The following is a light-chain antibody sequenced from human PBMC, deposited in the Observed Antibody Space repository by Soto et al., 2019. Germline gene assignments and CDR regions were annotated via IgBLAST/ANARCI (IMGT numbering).Light chain of an antibody. CDR1: QSVSSSY. J-gene: IGKJ1*01. Sequence: EIVLTQSPGTLSLSPGERATLSCRASQSVSSSYLAWYQQKPGQAPRLLIYGASSRATGIADMFSGSWSGTVFPLTISILEPEDFALYYCQQYGSSRTFGQGTKVEIK. CDR2: GAS. V-gene: IGKV3-20*01. CDR3: QQYGSSRT.